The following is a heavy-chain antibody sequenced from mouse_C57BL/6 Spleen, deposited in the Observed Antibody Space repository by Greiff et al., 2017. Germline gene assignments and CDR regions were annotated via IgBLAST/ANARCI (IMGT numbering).Heavy chain of an antibody. Sequence: VQLQESGAELVKPGASVKLSCKASGYAFSSYWMNWVKQRPGKGLEWIGQLYPGDGVTTYNGKFKGKATLTADKTSSTAYMQLSRLTSEDSAVYFCARKGVYDDYDAQYFDVWGTGTTLTVSS. D-gene: IGHD2-4*01. CDR1: GYAFSSYW. J-gene: IGHJ1*03. V-gene: IGHV1-80*01. CDR2: LYPGDGVT. CDR3: ARKGVYDDYDAQYFDV.